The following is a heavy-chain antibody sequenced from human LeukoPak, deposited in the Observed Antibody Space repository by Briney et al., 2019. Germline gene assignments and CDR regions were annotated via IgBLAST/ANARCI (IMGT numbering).Heavy chain of an antibody. Sequence: SQTLSLTCTVSGGSISSSDYYWSWIRQPPGKGLGWIAYIYYSGSTYYNPSLKSRVTISVDTSKNQFSLKLSSVTAADTAVYYCARGRQFTAIPRPFDYWGQGTLVTVSS. V-gene: IGHV4-30-4*01. CDR1: GGSISSSDYY. J-gene: IGHJ4*02. CDR3: ARGRQFTAIPRPFDY. D-gene: IGHD2-21*02. CDR2: IYYSGST.